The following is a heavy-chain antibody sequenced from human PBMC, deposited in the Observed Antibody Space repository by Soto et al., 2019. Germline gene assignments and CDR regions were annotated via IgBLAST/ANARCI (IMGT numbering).Heavy chain of an antibody. J-gene: IGHJ4*02. CDR1: GFTFSSYG. V-gene: IGHV3-30*03. D-gene: IGHD3-3*01. Sequence: GGSLRLSCAASGFTFSSYGMHWVRQAPGKGLEWVAVISYDGSNKYYADSVKGRFTISRDNSKNLLYLQMNSLGAEDTAVYYCATDLEFLVRTDYWGQGTLVTVSS. CDR3: ATDLEFLVRTDY. CDR2: ISYDGSNK.